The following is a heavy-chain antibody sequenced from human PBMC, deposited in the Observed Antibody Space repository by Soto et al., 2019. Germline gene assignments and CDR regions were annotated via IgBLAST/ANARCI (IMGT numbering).Heavy chain of an antibody. CDR1: GYSISSSNW. CDR2: IYYSGST. D-gene: IGHD4-17*01. Sequence: SETLSLTCAVSGYSISSSNWWGWIRQPPGKGLEWIGYIYYSGSTYYNPSLKSRVTMSVDTSKNQFSLKLSSVTAVDTAVYYCARTVKDDYGDYLPPVYYYYGMDVWGQGTTVT. V-gene: IGHV4-28*01. CDR3: ARTVKDDYGDYLPPVYYYYGMDV. J-gene: IGHJ6*02.